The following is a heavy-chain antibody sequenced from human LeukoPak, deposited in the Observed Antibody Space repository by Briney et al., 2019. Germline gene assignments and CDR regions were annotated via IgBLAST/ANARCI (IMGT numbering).Heavy chain of an antibody. CDR3: ARDLGYYDSSGYYRGAEYFQH. J-gene: IGHJ1*01. V-gene: IGHV1-69*06. CDR2: ILPVSNTA. CDR1: GGSFSNFG. Sequence: SVKVSCKASGGSFSNFGISWVRQAPGQGLEWMGGILPVSNTANNAQNFQGRVTFTADTSTGTAYMELSSLRSEDTAVYYCARDLGYYDSSGYYRGAEYFQHWGQGTLVTVSS. D-gene: IGHD3-22*01.